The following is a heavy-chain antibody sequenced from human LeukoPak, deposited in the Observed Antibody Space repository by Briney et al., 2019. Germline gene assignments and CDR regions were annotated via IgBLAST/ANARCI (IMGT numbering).Heavy chain of an antibody. CDR3: ARVSPHTVAFDY. D-gene: IGHD4-23*01. V-gene: IGHV1-46*01. CDR1: GYTFTSYY. J-gene: IGHJ4*02. CDR2: INPSGGST. Sequence: ASVKVSCTASGYTFTSYYMHWVRQAPGQGLEWMGIINPSGGSTSYAQKFQGRVTMTRDTSTSTVYMGLSSLRSEDTAVYYCARVSPHTVAFDYWGQGTLVTVSS.